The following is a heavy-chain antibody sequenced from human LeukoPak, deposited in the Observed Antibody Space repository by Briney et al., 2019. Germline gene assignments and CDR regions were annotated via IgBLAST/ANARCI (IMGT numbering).Heavy chain of an antibody. CDR1: GGSISSSNSY. V-gene: IGHV4-39*07. J-gene: IGHJ6*03. CDR2: ISHFGST. CDR3: ARRKGDRDRFPYYYYMDV. Sequence: SETLSLTCTVSGGSISSSNSYWGWIRQPPGKGLEWIGEISHFGSTKYIPSLESRVSLSLDTSKNQFSLELSSVTAADTAIYYCARRKGDRDRFPYYYYMDVWGKGTTVTISS. D-gene: IGHD2-21*02.